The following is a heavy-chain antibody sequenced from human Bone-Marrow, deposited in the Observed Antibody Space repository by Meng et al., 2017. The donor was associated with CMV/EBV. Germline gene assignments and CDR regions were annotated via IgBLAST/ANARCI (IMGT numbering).Heavy chain of an antibody. J-gene: IGHJ6*02. V-gene: IGHV3-20*04. CDR1: GFTFDDYG. D-gene: IGHD3-3*01. Sequence: GESLKISCAASGFTFDDYGLSWVRQAPGKGLEWVSGINWNGGSTGYADSVKGRFTISRDNAKNSLYLQMNSLRAEDTALYYCARAPRGGYYDFWRCSYVYGMDVWGQGTTVTVSS. CDR2: INWNGGST. CDR3: ARAPRGGYYDFWRCSYVYGMDV.